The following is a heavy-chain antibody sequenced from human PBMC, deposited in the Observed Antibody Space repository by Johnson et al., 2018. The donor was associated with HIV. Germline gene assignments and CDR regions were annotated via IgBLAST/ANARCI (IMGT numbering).Heavy chain of an antibody. D-gene: IGHD3-22*01. CDR1: GFTFSSYA. V-gene: IGHV3-30*02. CDR3: AKDTYDSDAFDI. Sequence: QVKLVESGGGVVQPGRSLRLSCAASGFTFSSYAMHWVRQAPGKGLEWVAVIRYDGSNKYYADSVKGRFTISRDNSKNTLYLQMNSLRAEDTAVYYCAKDTYDSDAFDIWGQGTMVTVSS. J-gene: IGHJ3*02. CDR2: IRYDGSNK.